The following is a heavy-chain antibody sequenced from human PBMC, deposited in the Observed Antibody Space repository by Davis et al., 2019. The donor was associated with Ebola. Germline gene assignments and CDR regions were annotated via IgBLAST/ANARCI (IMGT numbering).Heavy chain of an antibody. Sequence: AASVKVSCKASEYSFISYDITWVRQATGQGLEWMGWMSPNSGNTGYAQKFQGRVTMTRNTSISTAYMELSSLRSEDTAVYYCARGLIRRNWFDPWGQGTLVTVSS. J-gene: IGHJ5*02. CDR3: ARGLIRRNWFDP. D-gene: IGHD4-17*01. CDR2: MSPNSGNT. CDR1: EYSFISYD. V-gene: IGHV1-8*01.